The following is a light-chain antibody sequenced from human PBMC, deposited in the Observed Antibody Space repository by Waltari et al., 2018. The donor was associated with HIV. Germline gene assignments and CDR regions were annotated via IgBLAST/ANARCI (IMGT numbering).Light chain of an antibody. V-gene: IGLV2-23*02. CDR1: SSNVGSDDL. CDR2: EVT. Sequence: QPALTQPASVSGSPGPSITISCTGTSSNVGSDDLVSWYQQHPGEAPTLVIYEVTKRPSGVSNRFSGSKSGNTASLTISGLQAEDEADYYCCSCPRSGIRYVFGTGTKVTVL. CDR3: CSCPRSGIRYV. J-gene: IGLJ1*01.